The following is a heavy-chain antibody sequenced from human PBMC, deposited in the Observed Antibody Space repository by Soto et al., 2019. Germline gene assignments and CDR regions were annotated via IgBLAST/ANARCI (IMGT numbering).Heavy chain of an antibody. V-gene: IGHV4-30-4*01. D-gene: IGHD3-9*01. CDR3: ATFQGGSRYFGY. CDR2: IYYSGSA. Sequence: TLPLTCTVSGGSISRGDYSWSWIRQPPGKGLEWIGYIYYSGSAYYNPSLNSRVTISVDTSKNQFSLKLSSVTAADTAVYYCATFQGGSRYFGYWGQGTLVTVSS. J-gene: IGHJ4*02. CDR1: GGSISRGDYS.